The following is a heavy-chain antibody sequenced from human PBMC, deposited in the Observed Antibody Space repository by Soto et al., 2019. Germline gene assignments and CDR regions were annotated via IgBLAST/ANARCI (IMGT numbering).Heavy chain of an antibody. Sequence: QVQLVQSGAEVKKPGSSVKVSCKASGGTFSSYAISWVRQAPGQGLEWMGGIIPIFGTANYAQKFQGRVTITADESTSTAYMGLSSLRSEDTAVYYCARVRIGTTSYYFDYWGQGTLVTVSS. D-gene: IGHD1-7*01. J-gene: IGHJ4*02. CDR3: ARVRIGTTSYYFDY. V-gene: IGHV1-69*12. CDR2: IIPIFGTA. CDR1: GGTFSSYA.